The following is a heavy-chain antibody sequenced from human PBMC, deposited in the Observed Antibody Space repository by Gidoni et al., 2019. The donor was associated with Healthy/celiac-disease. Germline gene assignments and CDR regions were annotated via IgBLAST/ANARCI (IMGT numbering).Heavy chain of an antibody. Sequence: EVQLVESGGGLVQPGGSLRLSCAASGFPFSNAWMSWVRQAPGKGLEWVGRIKSKTDGGTTDYAAPVKGRFTISRDDSKNTLYLQMNSLKTEDTAVYYCTTDRLVDYGDHGLWDYWGQGTLVTVSS. CDR3: TTDRLVDYGDHGLWDY. D-gene: IGHD4-17*01. CDR1: GFPFSNAW. J-gene: IGHJ4*02. CDR2: IKSKTDGGTT. V-gene: IGHV3-15*01.